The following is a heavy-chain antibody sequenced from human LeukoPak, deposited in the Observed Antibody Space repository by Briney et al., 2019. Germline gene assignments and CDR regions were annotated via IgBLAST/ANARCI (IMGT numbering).Heavy chain of an antibody. CDR2: INPNSGGT. J-gene: IGHJ4*02. CDR3: ARSWGGYCSGGSCTDY. CDR1: GYTFTGYY. Sequence: VASVKVSCKASGYTFTGYYMHWVRQAPGQGLEWMGWINPNSGGTNYAQKFQGRVTMTRDTSISTAYMELSRLRSDDTAVYYCARSWGGYCSGGSCTDYWGQGTLVTVSS. D-gene: IGHD2-15*01. V-gene: IGHV1-2*02.